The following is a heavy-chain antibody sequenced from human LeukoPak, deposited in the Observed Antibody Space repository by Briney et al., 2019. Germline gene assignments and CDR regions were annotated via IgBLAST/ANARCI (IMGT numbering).Heavy chain of an antibody. J-gene: IGHJ4*02. V-gene: IGHV3-21*01. D-gene: IGHD2-2*01. Sequence: GGSLRLSCAASGFTFSGYSMNWVRQAPGKGLEWVSSISSSSSYIYYADSVKGRFTISRDNAKNSLYLQMNSLRAEDTAVYYCARGLYCSSTSCYSPPPGQQLFDYWGQGTLVTVSS. CDR2: ISSSSSYI. CDR1: GFTFSGYS. CDR3: ARGLYCSSTSCYSPPPGQQLFDY.